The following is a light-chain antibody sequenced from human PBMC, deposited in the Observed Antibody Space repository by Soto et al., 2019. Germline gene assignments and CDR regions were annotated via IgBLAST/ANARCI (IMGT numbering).Light chain of an antibody. V-gene: IGLV2-14*01. CDR1: CSDVGGYNY. Sequence: QSALTQPASVSGSRGQSITISCTGTCSDVGGYNYVSWYQQHPGKAPKLMIYDVSNRPSGVSNRFSGSKSGNTASLTISGLQAEDEADYYCSSYTSSSLYVFGTGTKVTVL. CDR3: SSYTSSSLYV. CDR2: DVS. J-gene: IGLJ1*01.